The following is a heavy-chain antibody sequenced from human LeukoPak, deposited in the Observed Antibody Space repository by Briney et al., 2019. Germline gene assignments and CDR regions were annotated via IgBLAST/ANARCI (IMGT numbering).Heavy chain of an antibody. V-gene: IGHV3-30*02. CDR1: GFTFSSYG. Sequence: PGGSLRLSCAASGFTFSSYGMHWVRQAPGKGLEWVAFIRDDGSNKYYADSVKGRFTISRDNSKNTLYLQMNSLRAEDTAVYYCAKLSEGVPYWGQGTLVTVSP. CDR3: AKLSEGVPY. D-gene: IGHD3-10*01. J-gene: IGHJ4*02. CDR2: IRDDGSNK.